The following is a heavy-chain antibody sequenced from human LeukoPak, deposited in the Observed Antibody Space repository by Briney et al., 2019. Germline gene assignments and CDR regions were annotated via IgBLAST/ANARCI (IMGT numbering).Heavy chain of an antibody. CDR2: IRSKANSYAT. V-gene: IGHV3-73*01. CDR1: GFTFSGSA. J-gene: IGHJ3*02. D-gene: IGHD3-22*01. CDR3: TARQDYDSSGYSAFDI. Sequence: GGSLRLSCAASGFTFSGSAMHWVRQASGKGLEWVGRIRSKANSYATAYAASVKGRFTISRDDSKNTAYLQMNSLKTEDTAVYYCTARQDYDSSGYSAFDIWGQGTMVTVSS.